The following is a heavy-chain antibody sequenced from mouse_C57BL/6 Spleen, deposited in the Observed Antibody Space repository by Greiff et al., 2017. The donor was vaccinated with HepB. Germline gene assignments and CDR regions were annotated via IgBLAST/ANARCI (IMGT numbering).Heavy chain of an antibody. CDR2: ISGGGGNT. Sequence: EVKLEESGGGLVKPGGSLKLSCAASGFTFSSYTMSWVRQTPEKRLEWVATISGGGGNTYYPDSVKGRFTISRDNAKNTLYLQMSSLRSEDTALYYCARHLTYDGYYGYFDVWGTGTTVTVSS. CDR1: GFTFSSYT. V-gene: IGHV5-9*01. J-gene: IGHJ1*03. CDR3: ARHLTYDGYYGYFDV. D-gene: IGHD2-3*01.